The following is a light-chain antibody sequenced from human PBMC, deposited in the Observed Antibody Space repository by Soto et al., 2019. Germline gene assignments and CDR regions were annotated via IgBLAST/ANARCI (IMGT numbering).Light chain of an antibody. CDR2: DAS. CDR1: QSVRSY. Sequence: EIVLTQSPATLSLSPGERATLSCRASQSVRSYLAWYQQKPGQAHRLLIYDASNRATGIPARFSGSGPGTDFTLTISSLEPEDFAVYNCQQRSNWPRTFGPGTKVDIK. J-gene: IGKJ3*01. V-gene: IGKV3-11*01. CDR3: QQRSNWPRT.